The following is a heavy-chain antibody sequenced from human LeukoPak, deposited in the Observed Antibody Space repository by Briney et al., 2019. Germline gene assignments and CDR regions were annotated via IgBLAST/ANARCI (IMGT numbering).Heavy chain of an antibody. J-gene: IGHJ4*02. CDR3: TRDSAKSFDD. V-gene: IGHV3-33*01. Sequence: PGGSLRLSCAASGFTFRNFGFHWVRQAPGKGLEWVAVIYHDGSYKFYADSVKGRFTFSRDNSKNTVFLEMNSLRGEDTAMYYCTRDSAKSFDDWGQGTLSPSPQ. CDR2: IYHDGSYK. CDR1: GFTFRNFG. D-gene: IGHD4/OR15-4a*01.